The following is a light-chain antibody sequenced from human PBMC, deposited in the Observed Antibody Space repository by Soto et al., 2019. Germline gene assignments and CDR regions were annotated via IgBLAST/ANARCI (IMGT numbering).Light chain of an antibody. Sequence: QAVVTQSSSASASLGSSGKLTCTLSSGHSSYIIAWHQQQPGKAPRYLMKLEGSGSYNKGSGVPDRFSGSSSGADRYLTISNLQSEDEADYYCETWDSNTHKVFGGGTKLTVL. CDR1: SGHSSYI. J-gene: IGLJ2*01. CDR2: LEGSGSY. V-gene: IGLV4-60*03. CDR3: ETWDSNTHKV.